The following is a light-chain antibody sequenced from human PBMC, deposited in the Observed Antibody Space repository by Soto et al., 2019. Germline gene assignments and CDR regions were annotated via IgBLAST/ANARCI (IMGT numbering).Light chain of an antibody. CDR3: QQYGNSPLT. CDR2: GAS. J-gene: IGKJ4*01. CDR1: QSVSSSY. Sequence: EIMLTHSQGTLSLSPGESATLSCRASQSVSSSYLAWYQQRPGQAPRLLIYGASNRATGIPDRFSGSGSGTDFTLTISRLEPEDFAVYFCQQYGNSPLTFGGGTKVDI. V-gene: IGKV3-20*01.